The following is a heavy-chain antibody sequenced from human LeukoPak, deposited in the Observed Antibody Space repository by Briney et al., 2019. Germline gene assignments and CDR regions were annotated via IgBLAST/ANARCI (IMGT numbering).Heavy chain of an antibody. J-gene: IGHJ4*02. Sequence: PSETLSLTCTVSGGSISSIIYCWNWIRQPAGKGLDWIGRICTSGSTSYKPSLETRVTISVDTSKNQFSLKLTSVTAADTAVYYCARGHDYGGNPLFDYWGQGTLVTVSS. CDR3: ARGHDYGGNPLFDY. CDR1: GGSISSIIYC. D-gene: IGHD4-23*01. CDR2: ICTSGST. V-gene: IGHV4-61*02.